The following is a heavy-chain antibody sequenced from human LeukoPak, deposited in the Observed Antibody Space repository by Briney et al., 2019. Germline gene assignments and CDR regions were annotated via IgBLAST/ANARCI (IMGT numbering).Heavy chain of an antibody. J-gene: IGHJ3*02. D-gene: IGHD3-10*01. CDR3: ARAPQRAGGAFDI. CDR1: GGTFSSYA. V-gene: IGHV1-69*05. CDR2: IIPIFGTA. Sequence: SVKVSCKASGGTFSSYAISWVRQAPGQGLEWMGGIIPIFGTANYAQKFQGRVTITTDESTSTAYMELSSLRSEDTAVYYCARAPQRAGGAFDIWGQGTMVTVSS.